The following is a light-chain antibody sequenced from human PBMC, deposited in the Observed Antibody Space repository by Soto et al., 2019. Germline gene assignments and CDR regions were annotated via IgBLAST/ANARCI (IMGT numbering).Light chain of an antibody. CDR1: QSLQHNNGNTL. V-gene: IGKV2-28*01. Sequence: EIVMTQSPPSLTVTPGEPASISCKSSQSLQHNNGNTLLDWYMQKPGQSPQLLIYLASRRAPGAPVRVSGSGLGTDFTLRISTVEADDAAIYYCMQALQTPRTFGQGTKLEI. CDR2: LAS. J-gene: IGKJ1*01. CDR3: MQALQTPRT.